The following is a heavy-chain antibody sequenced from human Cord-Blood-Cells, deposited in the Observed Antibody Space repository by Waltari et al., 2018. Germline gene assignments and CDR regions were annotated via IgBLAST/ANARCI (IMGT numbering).Heavy chain of an antibody. CDR1: GYTFTGYY. V-gene: IGHV1-2*04. CDR3: ARALAAAGIDWGMDV. J-gene: IGHJ6*02. CDR2: INPNRGGT. D-gene: IGHD6-13*01. Sequence: QVQLVQSGAEVKKPGASVKVSCKASGYTFTGYYMHWVRQAPGQGLEWMGWINPNRGGTNYAQKFQGWVTMTRDTSISTAYMELSRLRSDDTAVYYCARALAAAGIDWGMDVWGQGTTVTVSS.